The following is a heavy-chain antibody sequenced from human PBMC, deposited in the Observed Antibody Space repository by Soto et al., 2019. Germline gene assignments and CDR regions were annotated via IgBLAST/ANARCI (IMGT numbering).Heavy chain of an antibody. CDR3: TRVPPSVATYYFDY. CDR1: GFTFGDYA. D-gene: IGHD5-12*01. CDR2: IRSKAYGGTT. V-gene: IGHV3-49*04. Sequence: GGSLRLSCTASGFTFGDYAMSWVRQAPGKGLEWVGFIRSKAYGGTTEYAASVKDRFTISRDDSKAYLQMNSLKTEDTAVYYCTRVPPSVATYYFDYWGQGILVTVSS. J-gene: IGHJ4*02.